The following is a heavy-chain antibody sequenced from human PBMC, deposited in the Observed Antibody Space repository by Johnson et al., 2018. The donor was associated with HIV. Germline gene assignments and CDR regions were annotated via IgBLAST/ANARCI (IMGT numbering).Heavy chain of an antibody. D-gene: IGHD3-10*01. Sequence: QVQLVESGGGVVQPGRSLRLSCAASGFTFSSYAMHWVRQVPGKRPVWVARIYNDGSRTTYADSVKGRFTISRDNSKNTLYLQMNSLRAEDTAVYYCARAPEVRGIDAFDIWGQGTMVTVS. CDR2: IYNDGSRT. V-gene: IGHV3-30-3*01. CDR1: GFTFSSYA. J-gene: IGHJ3*02. CDR3: ARAPEVRGIDAFDI.